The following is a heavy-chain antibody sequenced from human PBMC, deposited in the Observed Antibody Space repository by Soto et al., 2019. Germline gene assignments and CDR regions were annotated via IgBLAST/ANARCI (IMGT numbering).Heavy chain of an antibody. CDR1: GYTLTELA. D-gene: IGHD1-26*01. V-gene: IGHV1-24*01. J-gene: IGHJ3*02. CDR3: ATDRGSGSFVRAFDI. Sequence: GSSVKLSCKVSGYTLTELAMHWVRQAPGKGLEWMGGFDPEDGETIYAQKFQGRVTMTEDTSTDTAYMELSSLRSEDTAVYYCATDRGSGSFVRAFDIWGQGTMVTVSS. CDR2: FDPEDGET.